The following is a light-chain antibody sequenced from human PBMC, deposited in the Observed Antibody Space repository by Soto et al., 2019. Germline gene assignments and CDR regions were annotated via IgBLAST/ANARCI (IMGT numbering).Light chain of an antibody. CDR3: GAWDESLNGYV. Sequence: QSALTQPASVSGSPGQSITISCTGTSSDVGAYNYVSWYQQHPGKAPKLMIYEVSNRPSGVSNRFSGSKFGNTASLAINGLQSGDEADYYCGAWDESLNGYVFGTGTKLTVL. V-gene: IGLV2-14*01. CDR2: EVS. J-gene: IGLJ1*01. CDR1: SSDVGAYNY.